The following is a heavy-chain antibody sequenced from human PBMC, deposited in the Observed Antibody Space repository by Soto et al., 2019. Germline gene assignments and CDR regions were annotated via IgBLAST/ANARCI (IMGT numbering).Heavy chain of an antibody. J-gene: IGHJ6*02. CDR1: GGSFSGYY. Sequence: ETLSLTCAVYGGSFSGYYWSWIRQPPGKGLEWIGEINHSGSTNYNPSLKSRVTISVDTSKNQFSLKLSSVTAADTAVYYCVRGRGYSYGTPPYYYGMDVWGQGTTVTVSS. V-gene: IGHV4-34*01. CDR3: VRGRGYSYGTPPYYYGMDV. CDR2: INHSGST. D-gene: IGHD5-18*01.